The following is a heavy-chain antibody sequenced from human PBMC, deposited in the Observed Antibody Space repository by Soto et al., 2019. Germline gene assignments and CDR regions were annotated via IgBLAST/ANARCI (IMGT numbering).Heavy chain of an antibody. Sequence: GGSLRLSCAASGFTFSSYAMSWVRQAPGKGLEWVSAISGSGGSTYYADSVKGRFTISRDNSKNTLYLQMNSLRAEDTAVYYCAKDEMYSNHPKQSDYYYMDVWGKGTTVTVSS. CDR2: ISGSGGST. J-gene: IGHJ6*03. CDR3: AKDEMYSNHPKQSDYYYMDV. CDR1: GFTFSSYA. D-gene: IGHD4-4*01. V-gene: IGHV3-23*01.